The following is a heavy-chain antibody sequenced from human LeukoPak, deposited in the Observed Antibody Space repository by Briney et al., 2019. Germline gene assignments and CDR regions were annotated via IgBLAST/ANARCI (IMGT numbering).Heavy chain of an antibody. V-gene: IGHV4-38-2*02. D-gene: IGHD6-19*01. J-gene: IGHJ4*02. CDR1: GYSISSAYY. Sequence: SETLSLTCTVSGYSISSAYYWGWIRQPPGEGLGWIGSIYHSGSTYHNPSPKSRVTISVDTSKNQFSLKLSSVTAADTAVYYCAVDSSGWYDFDYWGQGTLVTVSS. CDR3: AVDSSGWYDFDY. CDR2: IYHSGST.